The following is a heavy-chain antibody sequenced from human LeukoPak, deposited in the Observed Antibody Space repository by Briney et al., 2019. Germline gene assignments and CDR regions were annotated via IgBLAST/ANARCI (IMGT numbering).Heavy chain of an antibody. V-gene: IGHV3-21*04. CDR1: GFTFSSYS. CDR3: AKDIGGSAWYYNY. CDR2: ISSSSSYI. Sequence: GGSLRLSCAASGFTFSSYSMNWVRQAPGKGLEWVSSISSSSSYIYYADSVKGRFTISRDNAKNSLYLQMNSLRTEDTALYYCAKDIGGSAWYYNYWGQGTLVTVSS. D-gene: IGHD6-19*01. J-gene: IGHJ4*02.